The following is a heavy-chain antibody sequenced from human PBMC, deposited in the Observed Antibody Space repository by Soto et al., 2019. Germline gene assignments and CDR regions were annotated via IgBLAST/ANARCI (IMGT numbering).Heavy chain of an antibody. Sequence: QVQLVQSGAEVKKPGSSVKVSCKASGGTFSSYAISWVRQAPGQGLEWMGGIIPIFGTANYAQKFQGRVTITADESTSTADMELSSLRSEDTAVYYCARPMATNNYYYYGMDVWGQGTTVTVSS. D-gene: IGHD5-12*01. CDR3: ARPMATNNYYYYGMDV. V-gene: IGHV1-69*12. CDR2: IIPIFGTA. CDR1: GGTFSSYA. J-gene: IGHJ6*02.